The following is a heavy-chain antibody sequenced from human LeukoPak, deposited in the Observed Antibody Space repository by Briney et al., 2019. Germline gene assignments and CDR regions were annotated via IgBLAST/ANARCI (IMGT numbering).Heavy chain of an antibody. CDR3: VRTGGSYPYYFEY. D-gene: IGHD1-26*01. J-gene: IGHJ4*02. CDR2: ISSSGSTI. Sequence: GGSLRLSCAASGFIFRSYEMNWVRQAPGKGLEWVSYISSSGSTIYYADSVKGRFTLSRDNAKNSLYLQMNSLRAEDTAVYYCVRTGGSYPYYFEYWGQGTLVTVSS. V-gene: IGHV3-48*03. CDR1: GFIFRSYE.